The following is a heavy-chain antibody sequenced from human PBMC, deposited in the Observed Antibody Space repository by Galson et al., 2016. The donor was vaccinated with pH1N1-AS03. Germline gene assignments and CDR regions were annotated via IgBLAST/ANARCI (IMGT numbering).Heavy chain of an antibody. Sequence: SVKVSCKASGDSFSSYAFTWVRLAPGQGLEWMGGIIPIFGKPQYAQKFQGRVTITADESTTTVYMDLASLISDDTAMYYCARDRLGIVRANAHWGQGTLVTVSS. V-gene: IGHV1-69*13. J-gene: IGHJ1*01. CDR1: GDSFSSYA. D-gene: IGHD2-21*01. CDR2: IIPIFGKP. CDR3: ARDRLGIVRANAH.